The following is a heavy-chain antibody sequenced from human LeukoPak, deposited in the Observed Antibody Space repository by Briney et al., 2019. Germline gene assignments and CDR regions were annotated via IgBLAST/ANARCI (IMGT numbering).Heavy chain of an antibody. D-gene: IGHD1-1*01. CDR2: IWYDGSNK. Sequence: GGSLRLSCAASGFTFSSYGMHWVRQAPGNGLEWVAVIWYDGSNKYYADSVKGRFTISRDNSKNTLYLQMNSLRAEDTAVYYCAREGGKYNWNDVSWFDPWGQGTLVTVSS. V-gene: IGHV3-33*01. CDR1: GFTFSSYG. J-gene: IGHJ5*02. CDR3: AREGGKYNWNDVSWFDP.